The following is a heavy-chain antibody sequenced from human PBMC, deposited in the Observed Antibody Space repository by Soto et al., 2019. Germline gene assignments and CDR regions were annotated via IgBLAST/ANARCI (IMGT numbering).Heavy chain of an antibody. J-gene: IGHJ4*02. Sequence: PGGSLRLSCAASGFTFSSYTMNWVRQAPGRGLEWVASISSSSRYIYQADSVKSRFTISRDNANNSVHLQMNSLRAEDTAVYYCASALTTGLPDYWGQGTLVTVSS. D-gene: IGHD4-4*01. CDR3: ASALTTGLPDY. CDR2: ISSSSRYI. V-gene: IGHV3-21*04. CDR1: GFTFSSYT.